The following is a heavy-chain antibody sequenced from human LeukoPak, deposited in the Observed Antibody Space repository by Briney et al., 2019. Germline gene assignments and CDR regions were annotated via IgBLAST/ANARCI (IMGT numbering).Heavy chain of an antibody. CDR2: ISGSGGST. Sequence: PGGSLRLSCAASGFTFSSYAMSWVRQAPGKGLEWVSAISGSGGSTFYADSVKGRFTISRDNSKNTLYLQMNSLRAEDTAVYYCAKSPSYGSGKGLDYWGQGTLVTVSS. D-gene: IGHD3-10*01. CDR3: AKSPSYGSGKGLDY. J-gene: IGHJ4*02. V-gene: IGHV3-23*01. CDR1: GFTFSSYA.